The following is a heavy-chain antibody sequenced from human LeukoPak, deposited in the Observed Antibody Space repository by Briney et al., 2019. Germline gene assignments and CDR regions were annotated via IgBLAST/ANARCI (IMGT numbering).Heavy chain of an antibody. V-gene: IGHV3-48*04. CDR2: ISSTASSI. J-gene: IGHJ5*02. D-gene: IGHD1-7*01. Sequence: GGSLRLSCAASEFTFSSYSMSWVRQAPGKGLEWVSYISSTASSIYYADSVKGRFTISRDNAKNSLYLQMNSLRAEDTAVYYCARDVNYHGSDWFDPWGQGTLVTVSS. CDR1: EFTFSSYS. CDR3: ARDVNYHGSDWFDP.